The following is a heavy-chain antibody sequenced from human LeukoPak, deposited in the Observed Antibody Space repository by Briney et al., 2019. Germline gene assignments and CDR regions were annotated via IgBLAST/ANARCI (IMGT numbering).Heavy chain of an antibody. CDR1: GYTFTSYG. CDR3: ARGIWVGFYDIMTGFFDY. CDR2: INPMSGST. D-gene: IGHD3-9*01. Sequence: ASVKVSCKASGYTFTSYGISWVRQAPGQGLEWMGWINPMSGSTNLAEKFQARVTLTRDTSITSAYMELSRLRSDDTAVYYCARGIWVGFYDIMTGFFDYWGQGTLITVSS. J-gene: IGHJ4*02. V-gene: IGHV1-2*02.